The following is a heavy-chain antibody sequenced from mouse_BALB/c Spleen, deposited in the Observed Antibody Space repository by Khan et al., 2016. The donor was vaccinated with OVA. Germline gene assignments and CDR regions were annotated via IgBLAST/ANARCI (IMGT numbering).Heavy chain of an antibody. CDR3: ARPYRYDGKAWFAY. D-gene: IGHD2-14*01. CDR2: INPDSSTI. CDR1: GFDFSRYW. J-gene: IGHJ3*01. V-gene: IGHV4-1*02. Sequence: EVKLLESGGGLVQPGGSLKLSCAASGFDFSRYWMSWVRQAPGKGLEWIGEINPDSSTINYTPSLKDKFIISRDNAKNTLYLQMSKVRSEDTDFYYCARPYRYDGKAWFAYWGQGTLVTVSA.